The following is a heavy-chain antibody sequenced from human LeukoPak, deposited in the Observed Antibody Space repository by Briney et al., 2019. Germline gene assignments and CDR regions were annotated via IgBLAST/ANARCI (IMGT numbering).Heavy chain of an antibody. V-gene: IGHV3-23*01. Sequence: PGGSLRLSCAASGFTFSSYAMSWVRQAPGKGLEWVSAISGSGGSTYYADSVKGRFTISRDNSKNTLYLQMNSLRAEDTAVYYCARGPGSDFWSGYDYYYGMDVWGQGTTVTVSS. CDR1: GFTFSSYA. J-gene: IGHJ6*02. CDR3: ARGPGSDFWSGYDYYYGMDV. D-gene: IGHD3-3*01. CDR2: ISGSGGST.